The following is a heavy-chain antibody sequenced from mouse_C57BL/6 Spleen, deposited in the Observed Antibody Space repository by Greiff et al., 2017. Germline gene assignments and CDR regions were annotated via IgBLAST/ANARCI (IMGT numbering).Heavy chain of an antibody. CDR1: GYTFTSYW. J-gene: IGHJ4*01. CDR3: ARGSNYAMDY. V-gene: IGHV1-50*01. CDR2: IDPSDSYT. Sequence: QVQLQQPGAELVKPGASVKLSCKASGYTFTSYWMQWVKQRPGQGLEWIGEIDPSDSYTNYNQKFKGKATLTVDTSSSQAYMQLSSLTSEDSAFYYCARGSNYAMDYWGQGTSVTVSS.